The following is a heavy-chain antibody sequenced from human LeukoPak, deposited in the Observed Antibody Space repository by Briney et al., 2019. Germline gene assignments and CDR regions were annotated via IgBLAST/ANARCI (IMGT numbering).Heavy chain of an antibody. CDR3: ARDASRIAAAGISDWYFDL. V-gene: IGHV3-21*01. Sequence: GGSLRLSCSASGFTFSSYSMNWVRQAPGKGLEWVSSISSSSSYIYYADSVKGRFTISRDNAKNSLYLQMNSLRAEDTAVYYCARDASRIAAAGISDWYFDLWGRGTLVTVSS. D-gene: IGHD6-13*01. CDR1: GFTFSSYS. CDR2: ISSSSSYI. J-gene: IGHJ2*01.